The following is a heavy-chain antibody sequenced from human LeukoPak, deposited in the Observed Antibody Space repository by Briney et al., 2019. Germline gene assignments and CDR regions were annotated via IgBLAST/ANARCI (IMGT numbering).Heavy chain of an antibody. CDR2: ITISGGNT. V-gene: IGHV3-23*01. D-gene: IGHD6-13*01. CDR3: ARVGSIEAAGTLDY. Sequence: GGSLRLSCAASGFTFSSYAMSWVRQAPGKGLAWVSTITISGGNTYHADSVKGRFTISRDNAKNSLYLQMNSLRAEDTAVYYCARVGSIEAAGTLDYWGQGTLVTVSS. J-gene: IGHJ4*02. CDR1: GFTFSSYA.